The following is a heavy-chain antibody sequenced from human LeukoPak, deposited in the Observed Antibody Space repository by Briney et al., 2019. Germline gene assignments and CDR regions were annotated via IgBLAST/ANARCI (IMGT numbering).Heavy chain of an antibody. CDR2: VSGNGAYT. D-gene: IGHD5-24*01. CDR3: ARDRGGRWPPFDY. V-gene: IGHV3-23*01. J-gene: IGHJ4*02. CDR1: GFTFSSFA. Sequence: GGSLRLSCAASGFTFSSFAMSWVRQAPGKGLQWVSTVSGNGAYTYYPDSVRGRFTISRDRSRNTVYLQVNSLSADDTAVYYCARDRGGRWPPFDYWGQGTLVTVSS.